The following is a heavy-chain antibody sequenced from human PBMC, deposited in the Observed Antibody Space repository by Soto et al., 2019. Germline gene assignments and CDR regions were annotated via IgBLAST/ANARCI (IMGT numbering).Heavy chain of an antibody. Sequence: GGSRRLSCAASGFTFSSYEMNWVRQAPGKGLEWVSYISSSGSTIYYADSVKGRFTISRDNAKNSLYLQMNSLRAEDTAVYYCARGRIAAAGRRILGYYYGMDVWGQGTTVTVSS. J-gene: IGHJ6*02. CDR1: GFTFSSYE. CDR3: ARGRIAAAGRRILGYYYGMDV. CDR2: ISSSGSTI. D-gene: IGHD6-13*01. V-gene: IGHV3-48*03.